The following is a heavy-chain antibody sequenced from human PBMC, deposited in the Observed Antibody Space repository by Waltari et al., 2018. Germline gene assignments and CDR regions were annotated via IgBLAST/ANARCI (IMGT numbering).Heavy chain of an antibody. D-gene: IGHD1-1*01. Sequence: QVQLQESGPGLVKSSETLSLTCTVSGDSIGSSGYFWGWIRQPPGKGLEWVGRCHSTRSPYYNPSLKGRGTLTADTSENQLSLKLGAVTAAGTAVYYCARQHTGPSFDYWGQGALVTVFS. V-gene: IGHV4-39*01. J-gene: IGHJ4*02. CDR2: CHSTRSP. CDR3: ARQHTGPSFDY. CDR1: GDSIGSSGYF.